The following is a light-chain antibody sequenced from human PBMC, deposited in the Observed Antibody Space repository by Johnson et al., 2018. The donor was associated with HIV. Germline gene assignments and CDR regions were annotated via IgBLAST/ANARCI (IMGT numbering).Light chain of an antibody. V-gene: IGLV1-51*01. CDR1: SSNIGNNY. CDR2: DNN. Sequence: QSVLTQPPSVSAAPGQKVTISCSGSSSNIGNNYVSWYQQLPGTAPKLLIYDNNKRPSGIPDRFSGSKSGTSATLGITGLQTGDEADYYCGTWDSSLSVYVFGTWTKVPVL. CDR3: GTWDSSLSVYV. J-gene: IGLJ1*01.